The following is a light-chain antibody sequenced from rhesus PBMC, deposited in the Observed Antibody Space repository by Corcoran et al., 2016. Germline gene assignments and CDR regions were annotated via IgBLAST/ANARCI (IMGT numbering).Light chain of an antibody. J-gene: IGKJ1*01. V-gene: IGKV2-78*01. CDR1: QSLLHSNGYTY. CDR3: VHDIQLPWT. CDR2: LGS. Sequence: DIVMTQTPLSLPVTPGEPASISCRSSQSLLHSNGYTYLFWYLQTPGQSPQLLIYLGSNRASGVPDRFSGNGAGTDFTLKVSRVEAVDVGVYYFVHDIQLPWTFGQGTKVAIK.